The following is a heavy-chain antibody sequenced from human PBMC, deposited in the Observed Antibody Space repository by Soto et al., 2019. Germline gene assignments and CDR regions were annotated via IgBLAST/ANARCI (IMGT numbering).Heavy chain of an antibody. CDR3: PPVPDRVGGGGVNGRVL. Sequence: GGSLRLSCAASGFTFSNAWMSWVRQAPGKGLEWVGRIKSKTDGGTTDYAAPVKGSFTISRDDSKNTLYLQMNSLKTEDTAVYFCPPVPDRVGGGGVNGRVLGGQGTTGTV. J-gene: IGHJ6*01. D-gene: IGHD1-26*01. CDR1: GFTFSNAW. CDR2: IKSKTDGGTT. V-gene: IGHV3-15*01.